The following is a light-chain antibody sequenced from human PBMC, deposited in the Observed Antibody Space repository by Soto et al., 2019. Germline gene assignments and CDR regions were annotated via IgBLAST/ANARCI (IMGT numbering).Light chain of an antibody. V-gene: IGKV1-39*01. CDR1: QTIHTY. CDR2: GAS. Sequence: DIQMIQSPSSLSAFVGDRVSITCRASQTIHTYVNWYQQKPGKAPRLLIYGASTLQRGVPARFSGSGSGTAFTLSISSLLPEDSATYYCQQSFSALFTFGQGTRLEIK. CDR3: QQSFSALFT. J-gene: IGKJ5*01.